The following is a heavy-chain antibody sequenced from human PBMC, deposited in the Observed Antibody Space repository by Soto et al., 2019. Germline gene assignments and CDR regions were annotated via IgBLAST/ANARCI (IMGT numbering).Heavy chain of an antibody. D-gene: IGHD2-15*01. J-gene: IGHJ4*02. V-gene: IGHV3-30*03. CDR2: ISYDGSNK. Sequence: GSLRLSCAASGFTFSSYGMHWVRQAPGKGLEWVAVISYDGSNKYYADSVKGRFTISRDNSKNTLYLQMNSLRAEDTAVYYCLVVAATFDYWGQGTLVTVSS. CDR1: GFTFSSYG. CDR3: LVVAATFDY.